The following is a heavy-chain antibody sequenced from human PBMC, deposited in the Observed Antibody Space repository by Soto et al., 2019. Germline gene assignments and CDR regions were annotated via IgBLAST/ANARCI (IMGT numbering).Heavy chain of an antibody. J-gene: IGHJ4*02. CDR3: ARSRYTATYSGRLLDY. V-gene: IGHV3-53*01. CDR2: LYTGTDT. Sequence: GSLRLSCAASGFTVSSSYLTWVRQAPGKGLEWVAILYTGTDTVYADSVKGRFTISRDSSKNTLYLQMHSLRAEDTAMYFCARSRYTATYSGRLLDYWGQGSRVTVSS. D-gene: IGHD2-15*01. CDR1: GFTVSSSY.